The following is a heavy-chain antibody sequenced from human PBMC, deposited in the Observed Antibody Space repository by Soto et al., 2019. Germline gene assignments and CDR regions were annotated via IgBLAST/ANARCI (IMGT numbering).Heavy chain of an antibody. CDR1: GGSISSDDYY. CDR3: ATGGWGPFGY. J-gene: IGHJ4*02. CDR2: VYNGGST. D-gene: IGHD3-16*01. Sequence: QVQLQESGPGRVKPSQTLSLTCIVSGGSISSDDYYWSWIRQPPGKGLEWIGYVYNGGSTYTNPSLKSRVTISLDSSENQFSLNLTSVTSADTAMYFCATGGWGPFGYWGQGQLVTVSS. V-gene: IGHV4-30-4*01.